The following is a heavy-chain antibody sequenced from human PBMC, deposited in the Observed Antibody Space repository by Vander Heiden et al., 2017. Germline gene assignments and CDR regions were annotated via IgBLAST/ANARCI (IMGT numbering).Heavy chain of an antibody. CDR2: IKQDGSVK. J-gene: IGHJ4*02. D-gene: IGHD6-13*01. V-gene: IGHV3-7*01. Sequence: EVQLVESGGGLVQPGGSLRLSCAASGFTFSSYWMSWVRQAPGKGLEWVANIKQDGSVKYYVDSVKGRFTISRDNAKNSLYLQMNSLRAEDTAVYYCARELPSSSWYEVFDYWGQGTLVTVSS. CDR3: ARELPSSSWYEVFDY. CDR1: GFTFSSYW.